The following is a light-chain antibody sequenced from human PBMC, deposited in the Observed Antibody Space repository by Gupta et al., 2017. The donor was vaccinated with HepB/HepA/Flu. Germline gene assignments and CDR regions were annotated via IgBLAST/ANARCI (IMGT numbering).Light chain of an antibody. V-gene: IGKV3-20*01. J-gene: IGKJ4*01. CDR1: QSVSSSD. CDR3: QQYGISPELT. CDR2: STS. Sequence: IALTQSPGTLSLPPGERATLSCRASQSVSSSDLAWYHQRPGQAPRLLLYSTSTRAPGIPDRFSGSGSATDFTLTVNRLVPEDSAVYYYQQYGISPELTFGGGTKVEIK.